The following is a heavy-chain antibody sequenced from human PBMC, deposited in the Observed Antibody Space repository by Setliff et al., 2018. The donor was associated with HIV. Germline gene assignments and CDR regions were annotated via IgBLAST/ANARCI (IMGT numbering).Heavy chain of an antibody. CDR2: MYDSGST. D-gene: IGHD4-17*01. J-gene: IGHJ6*03. V-gene: IGHV4-39*01. CDR1: GGSFSNSGFF. CDR3: ARQREVYGTVYYYYMDV. Sequence: PSETLSLTCTISGGSFSNSGFFWGWIRQAPGKGLEWIGNMYDSGSTNYNPSLKSRVTISVDTSKNQFSLKLSSVTAADTAVYYCARQREVYGTVYYYYMDVWGKGTTVTVSS.